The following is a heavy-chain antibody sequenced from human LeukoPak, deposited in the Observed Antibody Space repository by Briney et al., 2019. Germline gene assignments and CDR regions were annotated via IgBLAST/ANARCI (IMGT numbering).Heavy chain of an antibody. V-gene: IGHV3-21*01. Sequence: GGSLRLSCAASGFTFSSYSMNWVRQAPGKGLEWVSSISSSSSYIYYVDSVKGRFTISRDNAKNSLYLQMNSLRAEDTAVYYCARDDKVVPAANYYYYHMDVWGKGTTVTVSS. D-gene: IGHD2-2*01. CDR1: GFTFSSYS. J-gene: IGHJ6*03. CDR3: ARDDKVVPAANYYYYHMDV. CDR2: ISSSSSYI.